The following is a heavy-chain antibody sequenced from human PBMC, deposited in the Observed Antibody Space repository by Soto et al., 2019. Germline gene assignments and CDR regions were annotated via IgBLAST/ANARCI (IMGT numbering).Heavy chain of an antibody. Sequence: QVLLVQSGAEVKKPGASVKVSCKASGYTFTSYYMHWVRQAPGQGPEWVGIINPFGGSTSYAQNSQGRITMTADTSTGTVYMELSSLRSDDTAVYYCARPLPRIPASREGDSWGQGTLVTVSS. D-gene: IGHD6-6*01. CDR3: ARPLPRIPASREGDS. CDR2: INPFGGST. CDR1: GYTFTSYY. J-gene: IGHJ4*02. V-gene: IGHV1-46*01.